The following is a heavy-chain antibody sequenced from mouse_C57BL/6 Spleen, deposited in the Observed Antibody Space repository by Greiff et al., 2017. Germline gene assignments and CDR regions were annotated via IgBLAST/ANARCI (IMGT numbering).Heavy chain of an antibody. Sequence: EVQLQQSGPVLVKPGASVKMSCKASGYTFTDYYMTWVKQSHGKSLEWIGVINPYNGGTSYNQKFKGKATLTVDKSSSTAYMELNRLTSEDSAVYYCARGGLYDYDEDWYFDVWGTGTTVTVSS. CDR2: INPYNGGT. J-gene: IGHJ1*03. CDR3: ARGGLYDYDEDWYFDV. CDR1: GYTFTDYY. D-gene: IGHD2-4*01. V-gene: IGHV1-19*01.